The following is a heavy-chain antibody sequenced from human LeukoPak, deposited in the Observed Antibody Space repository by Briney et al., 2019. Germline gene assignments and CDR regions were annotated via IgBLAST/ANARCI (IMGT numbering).Heavy chain of an antibody. CDR1: GYTFPSYD. Sequence: ASVKVSCKASGYTFPSYDINWVRQATGKGLEWMEWMNPNSGNKGYAQKFQGRVTMTRNTSISTAYMELSSLRSEDTAVYYWARVGVVPAAIQSHWFDPWGQGTLVTVSS. CDR2: MNPNSGNK. D-gene: IGHD2-2*02. V-gene: IGHV1-8*01. J-gene: IGHJ5*02. CDR3: ARVGVVPAAIQSHWFDP.